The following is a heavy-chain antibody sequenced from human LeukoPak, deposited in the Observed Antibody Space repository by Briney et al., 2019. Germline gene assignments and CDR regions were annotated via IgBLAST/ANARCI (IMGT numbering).Heavy chain of an antibody. V-gene: IGHV4-30-2*01. Sequence: PSQTLSLTCAVSGGSISSGGYSWSWIRQPPGKGLEWIGYIYHSGSTYYNPSLKSRVTISVDRSKNQFSLKLSSVTAADTAVYYCARGETYYDFWSGYSNNWFDSWGQGTLVTVSS. CDR2: IYHSGST. CDR1: GGSISSGGYS. D-gene: IGHD3-3*01. CDR3: ARGETYYDFWSGYSNNWFDS. J-gene: IGHJ5*01.